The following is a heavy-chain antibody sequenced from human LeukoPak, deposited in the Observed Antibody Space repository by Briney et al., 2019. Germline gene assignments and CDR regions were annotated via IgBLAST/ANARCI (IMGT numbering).Heavy chain of an antibody. D-gene: IGHD3-9*01. Sequence: GGSLRLSCAASGFTVSSNYMSWVRQAPGKGLEWVSVIYSGGSTYYADSVKGRFTISRHNSKNTLYLQMNSLRAEDTAVYYCAKQDYDILTGYYIDYWGQGTLVTVSS. J-gene: IGHJ4*02. CDR2: IYSGGST. CDR1: GFTVSSNY. V-gene: IGHV3-53*01. CDR3: AKQDYDILTGYYIDY.